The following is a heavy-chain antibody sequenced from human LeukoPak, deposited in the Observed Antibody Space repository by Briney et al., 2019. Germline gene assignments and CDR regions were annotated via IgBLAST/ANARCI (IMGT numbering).Heavy chain of an antibody. D-gene: IGHD4-17*01. CDR2: ISWNSGSI. Sequence: SLRLSCAASGFTFDDYAMHWVRQAPGKGLEWVSGISWNSGSIGYADSVKGRFTISRDNAKNSIHLQMSSLRAEDSAVYYCVRGDGDLFDYWGQGTPVSVSS. V-gene: IGHV3-9*01. CDR1: GFTFDDYA. J-gene: IGHJ4*02. CDR3: VRGDGDLFDY.